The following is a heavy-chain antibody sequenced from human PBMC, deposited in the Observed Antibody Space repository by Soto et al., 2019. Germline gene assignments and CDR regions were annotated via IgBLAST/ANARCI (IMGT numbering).Heavy chain of an antibody. Sequence: SETLSLTCTVSGGSISSSSYYWGWIRQPPGKGLEWIGSIYYSGSTYYNPSLKSRVTISVDTSKNQFPLKLSSVTAADTAVYYCARPKSMYSSSLDYWGQGTLVTVSS. CDR2: IYYSGST. CDR3: ARPKSMYSSSLDY. J-gene: IGHJ4*02. V-gene: IGHV4-39*01. D-gene: IGHD6-6*01. CDR1: GGSISSSSYY.